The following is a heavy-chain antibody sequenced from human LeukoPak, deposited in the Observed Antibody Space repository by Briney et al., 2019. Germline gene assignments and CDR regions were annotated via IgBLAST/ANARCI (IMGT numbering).Heavy chain of an antibody. CDR2: IYSGGST. CDR3: AKDQTSSGWYMDS. D-gene: IGHD6-19*01. V-gene: IGHV3-23*03. Sequence: GGSLRLSCAASGFTFSSYAMSWVRQAPGKGLEWVSVIYSGGSTYYADSVKGRFTISRDNSKNTLYLQMNSLRAEDTAVYSCAKDQTSSGWYMDSWGQGTLVTVSS. J-gene: IGHJ4*02. CDR1: GFTFSSYA.